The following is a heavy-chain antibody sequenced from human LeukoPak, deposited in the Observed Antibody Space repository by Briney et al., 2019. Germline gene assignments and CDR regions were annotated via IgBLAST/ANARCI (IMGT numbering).Heavy chain of an antibody. CDR2: ISSNGGST. CDR1: GFTFSSYA. V-gene: IGHV3-23*01. Sequence: GGSLRLSCVASGFTFSSYAMSWVRQAPGKGLEWVSAISSNGGSTYYADSVKGRFTISRDNSKNTLYLQMNSLRAEHTAVYYCATPSSGYYGYYFDYWGQGTLVTVSS. CDR3: ATPSSGYYGYYFDY. D-gene: IGHD3-22*01. J-gene: IGHJ4*02.